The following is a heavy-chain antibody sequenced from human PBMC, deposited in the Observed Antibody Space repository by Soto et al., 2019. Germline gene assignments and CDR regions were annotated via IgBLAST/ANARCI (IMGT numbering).Heavy chain of an antibody. Sequence: GGSLRLSCSASGFTFSSYAMHWVRQAPGKGLEYVSAISSNGGSTYYADSVKGGFTISRDNSKNTLYLQMSSLRAEDTAVYYCVKALVTIAAAGIFDYWGQGTLVTVSS. CDR2: ISSNGGST. D-gene: IGHD6-13*01. J-gene: IGHJ4*02. V-gene: IGHV3-64D*06. CDR3: VKALVTIAAAGIFDY. CDR1: GFTFSSYA.